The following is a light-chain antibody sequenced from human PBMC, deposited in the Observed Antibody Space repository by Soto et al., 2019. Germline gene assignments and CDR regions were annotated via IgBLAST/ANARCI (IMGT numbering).Light chain of an antibody. CDR2: GAS. CDR3: QQYNNWAIT. J-gene: IGKJ5*01. V-gene: IGKV3-15*01. CDR1: QSVSNN. Sequence: EIVMTQPPATLSVSPGERATLSCRASQSVSNNLAWYQQKPGQAPRLLIYGASTRATGIPARFSGSGSGTEFTLTISRLQSEDFAVYYWQQYNNWAITFGQGTRLEIK.